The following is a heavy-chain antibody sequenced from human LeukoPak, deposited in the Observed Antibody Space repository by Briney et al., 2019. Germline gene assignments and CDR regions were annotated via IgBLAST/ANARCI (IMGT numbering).Heavy chain of an antibody. Sequence: GESLKISCAASGFTFSDYYMSWIRQAPGKGLEWVSYISGSGSTLYYADSVKGRFTISRDNTKNSLYLQMNSLRAEDTAVYYCARAVAGPSGRFDYWGQGTLVTVSS. D-gene: IGHD6-19*01. CDR2: ISGSGSTL. CDR3: ARAVAGPSGRFDY. CDR1: GFTFSDYY. V-gene: IGHV3-11*01. J-gene: IGHJ4*02.